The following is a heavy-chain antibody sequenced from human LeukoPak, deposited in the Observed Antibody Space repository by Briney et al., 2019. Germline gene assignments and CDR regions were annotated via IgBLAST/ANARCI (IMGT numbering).Heavy chain of an antibody. CDR2: IYTSGST. V-gene: IGHV4-4*09. J-gene: IGHJ4*02. CDR3: ARSRGRKVTPFDY. D-gene: IGHD3-10*01. Sequence: SETLSLTCSGPAEAISTEYWSWIRQPPGKELKWIGYIYTSGSTDYNPSLKSRVTISLDTSNNQFSLNLNSVTAADTAVYYCARSRGRKVTPFDYWGQGILVTVSS. CDR1: AEAISTEY.